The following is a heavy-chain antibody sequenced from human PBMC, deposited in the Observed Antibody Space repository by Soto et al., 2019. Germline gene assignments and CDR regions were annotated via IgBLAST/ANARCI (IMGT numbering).Heavy chain of an antibody. CDR2: FDPEDGET. CDR3: ATVSPDRAVAGPYWFDP. V-gene: IGHV1-24*01. CDR1: GYTLTELS. J-gene: IGHJ5*02. Sequence: VASVKVSCKVSGYTLTELSMHWVRQAPGKGLEWMGGFDPEDGETIYAQKFQGRVTMTEDTSTDTAYMELSSLRSEDTAVYYCATVSPDRAVAGPYWFDPWGQGTLVTVSS. D-gene: IGHD6-19*01.